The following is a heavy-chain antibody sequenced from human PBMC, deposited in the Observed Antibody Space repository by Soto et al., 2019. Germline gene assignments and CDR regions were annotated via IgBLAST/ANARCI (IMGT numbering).Heavy chain of an antibody. J-gene: IGHJ5*02. V-gene: IGHV1-8*02. CDR1: GYSYRSYD. Sequence: QVQLVQSGAEVKKPGASVKVSCKGSGYSYRSYDITWVRQAPGQGLEWMGWVHPETGSTGYAQRFQGRVSMTSDTSRNTTYMELSDLRVEDTAVYYCAIVRVPADWLDPWGQGTLVTVSS. CDR2: VHPETGST. CDR3: AIVRVPADWLDP.